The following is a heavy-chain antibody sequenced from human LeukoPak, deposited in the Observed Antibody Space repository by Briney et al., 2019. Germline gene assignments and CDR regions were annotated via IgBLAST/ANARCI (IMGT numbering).Heavy chain of an antibody. D-gene: IGHD3-22*01. J-gene: IGHJ4*02. V-gene: IGHV1-2*02. CDR2: INPNSGGT. CDR1: GYIFTGYY. Sequence: GASVKVSCKASGYIFTGYYMHWVRQAPGQGLEWMGWINPNSGGTNYAQKFQGRVTMTRDTSISTAYMELSRLRSDDTAVYYCARGSWPYYYDSSGYAPGSHWGQGTLVTVSS. CDR3: ARGSWPYYYDSSGYAPGSH.